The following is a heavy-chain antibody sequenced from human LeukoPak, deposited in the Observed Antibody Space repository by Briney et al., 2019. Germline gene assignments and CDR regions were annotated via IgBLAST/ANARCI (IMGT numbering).Heavy chain of an antibody. CDR3: AKPGTSDDY. CDR1: GFTFSTYG. CDR2: ISYDGSNK. D-gene: IGHD2-8*02. V-gene: IGHV3-30*18. J-gene: IGHJ4*02. Sequence: GRSLRLSCAASGFTFSTYGMHWVRQAPGKGLEWVAVISYDGSNKYYADSVKGRFTISRDNSKNTLYLQMNSLRAEDTAVYYCAKPGTSDDYWGQGTLVTVSS.